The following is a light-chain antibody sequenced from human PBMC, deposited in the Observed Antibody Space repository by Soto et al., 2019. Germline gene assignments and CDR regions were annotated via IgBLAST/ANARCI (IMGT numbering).Light chain of an antibody. Sequence: EIVLTQSPGTLSLSPGERATLSCRASQSVTGSDLAWYQQKPGQAPRLLIYGASSRASGIPDRFSGSGSGTAFIPYTSRLEPEDFAVYYWQQYGSSPPVTFGPGTKVDIK. V-gene: IGKV3-20*01. CDR1: QSVTGSD. J-gene: IGKJ3*01. CDR3: QQYGSSPPVT. CDR2: GAS.